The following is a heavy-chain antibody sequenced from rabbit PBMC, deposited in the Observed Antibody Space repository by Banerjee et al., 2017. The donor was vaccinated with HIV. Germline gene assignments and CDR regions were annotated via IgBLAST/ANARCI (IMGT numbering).Heavy chain of an antibody. CDR2: INVVTGKA. J-gene: IGHJ4*01. CDR1: GFSFSNKAV. CDR3: ARDLPGVIGWKFGW. Sequence: QEQLVESGGGLVKPEGSLKLSCTASGFSFSNKAVMCWVRQAPGKGLEWIACINVVTGKAVYASWAKGRYTFSKTSSTTVTLEMTSLTAADTATYFCARDLPGVIGWKFGWWGPGTLVTVS. D-gene: IGHD1-1*01. V-gene: IGHV1S45*01.